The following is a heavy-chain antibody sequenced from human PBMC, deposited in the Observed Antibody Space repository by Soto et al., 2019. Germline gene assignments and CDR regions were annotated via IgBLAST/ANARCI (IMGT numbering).Heavy chain of an antibody. V-gene: IGHV3-30*18. CDR2: VSYDGSTT. D-gene: IGHD1-1*01. CDR3: AKGMEEEAVQDS. CDR1: GFAFGRYG. Sequence: QVQLVESGGGVVQPGRSRTLSCAASGFAFGRYGMHWVRQAPGKGLEWVAVVSYDGSTTYYADSVKGRFTISRDNSKSALFLRMNSLRGDDTAVYYCAKGMEEEAVQDSWGQGILVIVSS. J-gene: IGHJ5*01.